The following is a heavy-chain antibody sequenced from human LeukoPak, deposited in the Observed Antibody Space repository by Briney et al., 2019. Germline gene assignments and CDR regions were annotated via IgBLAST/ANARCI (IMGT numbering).Heavy chain of an antibody. CDR3: TTRSGDFWSGFVN. V-gene: IGHV1-24*01. J-gene: IGHJ4*02. CDR1: GNSLSELS. CDR2: FDPEEAKM. D-gene: IGHD3-3*01. Sequence: ASVKVSCKVSGNSLSELSIQWVRQPPGKGLECMGGFDPEEAKMVYAQNFQGRVTMTEDTSTQTAYMELSGLTSDDTAVYYCTTRSGDFWSGFVNWGKGTLVTVSS.